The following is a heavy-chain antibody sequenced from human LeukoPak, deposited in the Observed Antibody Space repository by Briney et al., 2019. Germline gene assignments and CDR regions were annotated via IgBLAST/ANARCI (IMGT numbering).Heavy chain of an antibody. D-gene: IGHD3-22*01. J-gene: IGHJ4*02. Sequence: GGSLRLSCAASGFTFDDYAMHWVRQTPGKGLEWVSGISWNSGSIGYADSVKGRFTISRDNAKNSLYLQLNSLGAEDMALYYCAKDSSGDYDSSLGSFDYWGQGTLVTVSS. CDR1: GFTFDDYA. CDR3: AKDSSGDYDSSLGSFDY. CDR2: ISWNSGSI. V-gene: IGHV3-9*03.